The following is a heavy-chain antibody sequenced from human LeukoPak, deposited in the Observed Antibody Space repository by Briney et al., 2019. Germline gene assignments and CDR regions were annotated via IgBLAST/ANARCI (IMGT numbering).Heavy chain of an antibody. CDR2: IIPIFGTA. J-gene: IGHJ4*02. D-gene: IGHD3-9*01. V-gene: IGHV1-69*05. Sequence: EASVKVSCKASGGTFSSYAISWVRQAPGQGLEWMGVIIPIFGTANYAQKFQGRVTITTDESTSTAYMELSSLRSEDTAVYYCARARGGYYDILTGYSYNYYFDYWGQGTLVTVSS. CDR1: GGTFSSYA. CDR3: ARARGGYYDILTGYSYNYYFDY.